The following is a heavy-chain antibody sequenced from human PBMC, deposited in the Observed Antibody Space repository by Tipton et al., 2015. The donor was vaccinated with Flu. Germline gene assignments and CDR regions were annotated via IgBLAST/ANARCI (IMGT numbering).Heavy chain of an antibody. D-gene: IGHD3-22*01. V-gene: IGHV3-9*01. CDR1: GFTFDDYA. CDR3: AKDDSSGYDRGTFDY. J-gene: IGHJ4*02. Sequence: SLRLSCAASGFTFDDYAMHWVRQAPGKGLEWVSGISWNSGSIGYADSVKGRFTISRDNAKNSLYLQMNSLRAEDTALYYCAKDDSSGYDRGTFDYWGQGTLVTVSS. CDR2: ISWNSGSI.